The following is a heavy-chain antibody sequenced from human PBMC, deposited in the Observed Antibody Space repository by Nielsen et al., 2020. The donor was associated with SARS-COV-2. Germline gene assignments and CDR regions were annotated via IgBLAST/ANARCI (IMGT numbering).Heavy chain of an antibody. CDR2: ISYDGSNK. CDR3: ARDWTVPYGSGSGVVAC. V-gene: IGHV3-30-3*01. D-gene: IGHD3-10*01. CDR1: GFTFSSYA. J-gene: IGHJ4*02. Sequence: SPKISRAASGFTFSSYAMHWVRPAPGQGLGWVAVISYDGSNKYYADSVKGRFTISRDNSKNTLYLQMNSRRAEDTAVYYCARDWTVPYGSGSGVVACWGQGTLVTVSS.